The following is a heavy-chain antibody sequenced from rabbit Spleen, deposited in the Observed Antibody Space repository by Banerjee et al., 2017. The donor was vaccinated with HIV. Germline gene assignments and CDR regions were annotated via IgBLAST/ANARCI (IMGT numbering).Heavy chain of an antibody. CDR1: GFSFSSYYY. Sequence: QSLEESGGGLVKPGASLTLTCTASGFSFSSYYYMCWVRQAPGKGLEWIACIYTGSSGKTAYASWAKGRFTISTISSTTVTLEMTSLTAADTATYFCARDLAGAIGWNFYLWGPGTLVTVS. V-gene: IGHV1S40*01. D-gene: IGHD4-1*01. J-gene: IGHJ4*01. CDR3: ARDLAGAIGWNFYL. CDR2: IYTGSSGKT.